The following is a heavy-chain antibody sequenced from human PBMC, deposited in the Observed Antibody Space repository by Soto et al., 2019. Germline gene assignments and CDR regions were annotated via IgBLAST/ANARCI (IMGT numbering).Heavy chain of an antibody. CDR2: INAGNGNT. V-gene: IGHV1-3*01. CDR3: ARRARGNWALDY. J-gene: IGHJ4*02. D-gene: IGHD3-16*01. Sequence: ASVKVSCKPSEDTFTSYAMHWVRQAPGQRLEWMGWINAGNGNTKYSQKFQGRVTITRDTSASTAYMELSSLRSEDTAIYFCARRARGNWALDYWGQGTQVTSPQ. CDR1: EDTFTSYA.